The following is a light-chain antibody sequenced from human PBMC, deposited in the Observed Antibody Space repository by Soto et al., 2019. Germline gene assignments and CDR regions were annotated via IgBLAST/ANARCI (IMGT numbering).Light chain of an antibody. CDR1: SSDVGGYNY. CDR2: EVS. CDR3: SSYAGRNNSLFV. V-gene: IGLV2-8*01. Sequence: QSVLTQPPSASGSPGQSVTISCTGTSSDVGGYNYVSWYQQHPGKAPKLMIYEVSKRPSGVPDRFPGSKSGNTASLTVSGLQAEDEADYYCSSYAGRNNSLFVFGTGTKVTVL. J-gene: IGLJ1*01.